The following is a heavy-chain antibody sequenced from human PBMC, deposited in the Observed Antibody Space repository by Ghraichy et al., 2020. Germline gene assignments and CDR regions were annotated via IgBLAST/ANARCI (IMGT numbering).Heavy chain of an antibody. J-gene: IGHJ3*02. CDR2: INTYTGNP. V-gene: IGHV7-4-1*02. Sequence: ASVKVSCKASGYTFTSYAMNWVRQAPGQGLEWMGWINTYTGNPTYAQGFTGRFVFSLDTSVSTAYLQISSLKAEDTAVYYCARDLNQLLAPGGQHDAFDIWGQGTMVTVSS. CDR3: ARDLNQLLAPGGQHDAFDI. CDR1: GYTFTSYA. D-gene: IGHD2-2*01.